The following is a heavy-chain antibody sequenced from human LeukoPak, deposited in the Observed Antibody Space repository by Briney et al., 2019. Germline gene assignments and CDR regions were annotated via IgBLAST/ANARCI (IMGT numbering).Heavy chain of an antibody. J-gene: IGHJ4*02. CDR2: IDPTSGGT. D-gene: IGHD3-10*01. CDR1: AYTFTGYY. Sequence: GASVTVSCTSSAYTFTGYYMHWVRQAPAQGLEWMGWIDPTSGGTNSAQKFQGRVTITSDTSISTAYMELSRLRSDVTAVYYCARDKYYGSGSYVYWGQGTLVTVSS. V-gene: IGHV1-2*02. CDR3: ARDKYYGSGSYVY.